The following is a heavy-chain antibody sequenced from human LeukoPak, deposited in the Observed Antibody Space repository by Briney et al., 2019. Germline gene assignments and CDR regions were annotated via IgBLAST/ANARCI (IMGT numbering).Heavy chain of an antibody. CDR1: GGSISSYY. D-gene: IGHD6-13*01. CDR2: IYTSGST. V-gene: IGHV4-4*07. J-gene: IGHJ6*03. CDR3: ARDLAAGSTHHYYYYYYMDV. Sequence: SETLSLTCTVSGGSISSYYWSWIRQPAGKGLEWIGRIYTSGSTNYNPSLKSRVTMSVDTSKNQFSLKLSSVTAADTAVYYCARDLAAGSTHHYYYYYYMDVWGQGTMVTVSS.